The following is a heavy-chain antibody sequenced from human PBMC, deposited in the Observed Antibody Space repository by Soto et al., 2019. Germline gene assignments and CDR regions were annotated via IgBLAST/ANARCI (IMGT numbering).Heavy chain of an antibody. D-gene: IGHD3-3*01. CDR1: GFSLTTSGVG. Sequence: QITLNESGPTVVRPTETLTLTCRFSGFSLTTSGVGVGWIRQSPGKAPEWLALIYWDDDKRYIASLKSRLTITKVTSKNQVVLTVSDLDPTDTATYYCAHRVLRTVFGLVTTTAIYFDFWGQGTPVAVSS. V-gene: IGHV2-5*02. J-gene: IGHJ4*02. CDR2: IYWDDDK. CDR3: AHRVLRTVFGLVTTTAIYFDF.